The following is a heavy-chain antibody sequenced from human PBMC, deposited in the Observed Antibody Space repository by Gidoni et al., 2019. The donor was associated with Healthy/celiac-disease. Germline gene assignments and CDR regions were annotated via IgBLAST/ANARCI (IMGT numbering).Heavy chain of an antibody. D-gene: IGHD6-13*01. CDR2: ISGSGGST. CDR1: GFTFSSYA. J-gene: IGHJ4*02. V-gene: IGHV3-23*01. Sequence: EVQLLESGGGLVQPGGSLRLSCAASGFTFSSYAMIWVRQAPGKGLEWVSAISGSGGSTSYADSVKGRFTISRDNSKNTLYLQMNSLRAEDTAVYYCAKDSVAAAGCFDYWGQGTLVTVSS. CDR3: AKDSVAAAGCFDY.